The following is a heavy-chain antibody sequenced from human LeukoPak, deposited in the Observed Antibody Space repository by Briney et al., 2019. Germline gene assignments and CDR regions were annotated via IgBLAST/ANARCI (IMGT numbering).Heavy chain of an antibody. CDR3: ARRVPANWYFDL. V-gene: IGHV5-51*01. J-gene: IGHJ2*01. CDR2: IYPGDSDT. Sequence: GESLKISCKGSGYSFTTSWIGWARQMPGKGLEWMGIIYPGDSDTRYSPSFQGQVTISADKSITTAYLQWTSLKASDTAMYYCARRVPANWYFDLWGRGTLVTVSS. CDR1: GYSFTTSW.